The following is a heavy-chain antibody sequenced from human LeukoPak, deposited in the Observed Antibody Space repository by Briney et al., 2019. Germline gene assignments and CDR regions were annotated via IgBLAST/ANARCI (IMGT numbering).Heavy chain of an antibody. D-gene: IGHD2-15*01. J-gene: IGHJ4*02. Sequence: PSETLSLTCTVSGYSINSGYFWGWVRQPPGKGPEWIGSIFHTGDVYYNPSLRSRVTVSVDTSRSQVSLKVTSVTAADTAHYYCARVVASTSIDSWGQGILVTVSS. CDR1: GYSINSGYF. CDR3: ARVVASTSIDS. V-gene: IGHV4-38-2*02. CDR2: IFHTGDV.